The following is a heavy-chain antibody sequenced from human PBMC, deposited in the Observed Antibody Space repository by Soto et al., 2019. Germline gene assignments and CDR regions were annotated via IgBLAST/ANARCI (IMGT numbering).Heavy chain of an antibody. CDR1: GYTFTVYY. CDR3: ARAVYSHDIFDY. Sequence: GASVKVSCKASGYTFTVYYMHWVRQAPGQGLEWMGWINPNSGGTNYAQKFQGWVTMTRDTSISTAYMELSRLRSDDTAVYYCARAVYSHDIFDYRGQGTLVTSPQ. D-gene: IGHD3-9*01. J-gene: IGHJ4*02. CDR2: INPNSGGT. V-gene: IGHV1-2*04.